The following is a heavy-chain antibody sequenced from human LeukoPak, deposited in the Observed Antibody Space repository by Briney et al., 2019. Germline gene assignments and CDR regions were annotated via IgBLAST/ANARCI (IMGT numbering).Heavy chain of an antibody. CDR1: GFTFSSYA. CDR2: ISSSGTTI. Sequence: PGGSLRLSCAASGFTFSSYAMSWVRQAPGKGLEWVSYISSSGTTIYYADSVKGRFTISRDNAKNSLYLQMNYLRAEDTAVYYCARVEYGDYANFDYWGQGTLVTVSS. CDR3: ARVEYGDYANFDY. J-gene: IGHJ4*02. V-gene: IGHV3-48*03. D-gene: IGHD4-17*01.